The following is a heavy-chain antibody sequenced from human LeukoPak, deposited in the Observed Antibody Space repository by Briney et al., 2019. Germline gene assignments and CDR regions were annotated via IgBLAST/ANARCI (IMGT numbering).Heavy chain of an antibody. CDR2: IYPGDSDT. CDR1: GYRFISYW. CDR3: ARHDGYEVDY. J-gene: IGHJ4*02. D-gene: IGHD5-12*01. V-gene: IGHV5-51*01. Sequence: GESLKISCKGSGYRFISYWIGWVRQMPGKGLEWMGIIYPGDSDTRYSPSFQGQVTISADRSVSTAYLQWTSLKASDIAMYYCARHDGYEVDYWGQGTLVTVSS.